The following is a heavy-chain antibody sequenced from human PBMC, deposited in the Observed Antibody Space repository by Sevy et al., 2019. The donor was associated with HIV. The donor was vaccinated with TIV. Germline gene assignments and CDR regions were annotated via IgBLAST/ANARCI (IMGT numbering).Heavy chain of an antibody. CDR2: ISSSGSGT. J-gene: IGHJ6*02. Sequence: GGSLRLSCSASGFTFSGSALHWVRQAPGKGLEYVSVISSSGSGTYYAESVKGRFTISRDNSKNTLYLQMRSLRTEDTAVYYCVKDSILHDSSSGYRPFYYYGMDVWGQGTSVTVSS. CDR1: GFTFSGSA. CDR3: VKDSILHDSSSGYRPFYYYGMDV. D-gene: IGHD3-3*01. V-gene: IGHV3-64D*09.